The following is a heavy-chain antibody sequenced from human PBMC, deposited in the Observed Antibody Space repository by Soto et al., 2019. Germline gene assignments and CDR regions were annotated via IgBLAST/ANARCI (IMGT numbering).Heavy chain of an antibody. CDR1: GFTFSNYD. CDR3: ARQCPTRFYYCVMDV. V-gene: IGHV3-13*01. D-gene: IGHD2-2*01. Sequence: EVQLVESGGGLVQPGGSLRLSCAASGFTFSNYDMHWVRQAKGKGLEWVSAIDTAGGTYYSASAKGRFSVSRENGRSSKYLHMNSLRAEDTAVYYCARQCPTRFYYCVMDVWGQGTTVTVSS. CDR2: IDTAGGT. J-gene: IGHJ6*02.